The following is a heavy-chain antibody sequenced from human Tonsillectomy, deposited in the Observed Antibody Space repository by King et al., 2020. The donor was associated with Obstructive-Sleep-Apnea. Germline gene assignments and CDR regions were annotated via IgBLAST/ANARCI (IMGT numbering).Heavy chain of an antibody. J-gene: IGHJ5*02. CDR2: ISSNAYIT. Sequence: HVQLVESGGDLVKPGGSLRLSCAASGFTFSDHYMSWIRHVPGKGLELVSYISSNAYITDYAVSVKGRFTISRDNAKNTLHLQMDSLRAEDTAVYYCARDRRPAQWLGIGPWGQGTPVTVSS. D-gene: IGHD3-10*01. V-gene: IGHV3-11*01. CDR3: ARDRRPAQWLGIGP. CDR1: GFTFSDHY.